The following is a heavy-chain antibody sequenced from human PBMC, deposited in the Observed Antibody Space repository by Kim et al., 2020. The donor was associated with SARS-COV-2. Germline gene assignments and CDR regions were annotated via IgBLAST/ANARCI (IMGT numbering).Heavy chain of an antibody. V-gene: IGHV3-30*04. CDR1: GFTFSSYA. J-gene: IGHJ6*02. CDR2: ISYDGSNK. D-gene: IGHD6-13*01. CDR3: ARDLSSSWYLGYGMDV. Sequence: GGSLRHSCAASGFTFSSYAMHWVRQAPGKGLEWVAVISYDGSNKYYADSVKGRFTISRDNSKNTLYLQMNSLRAEDTAVYYCARDLSSSWYLGYGMDVWGQGTTVTVSS.